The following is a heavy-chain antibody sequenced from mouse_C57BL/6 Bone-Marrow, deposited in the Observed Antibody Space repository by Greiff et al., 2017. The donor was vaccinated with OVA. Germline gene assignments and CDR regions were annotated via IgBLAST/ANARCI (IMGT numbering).Heavy chain of an antibody. CDR3: ARSITSSWYFDV. CDR2: IYPGSGST. Sequence: QVQLQQPGAELVKPGASVKMSCKASGYTFTSYWITWVKQRPGQGLEWIGDIYPGSGSTNYNEKFKSKATLTVDTSSSTAYMQLSSLTSEDSAVYDCARSITSSWYFDVWGTGTTVTVSS. V-gene: IGHV1-55*01. CDR1: GYTFTSYW. J-gene: IGHJ1*03. D-gene: IGHD2-4*01.